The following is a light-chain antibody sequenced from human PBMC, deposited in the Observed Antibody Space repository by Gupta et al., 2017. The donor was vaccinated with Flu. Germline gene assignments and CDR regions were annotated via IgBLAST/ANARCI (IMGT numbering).Light chain of an antibody. Sequence: QSVLTQLPSASGTPGQSVTISCSGSPSNIGSNYVYWYQFLPGTAPNLVIHRHTQRPSGVPDRFSGSKSGTSASLAISGLRSEDEAEYYCAAWDDTLNGVVFGGGTKLTVL. CDR3: AAWDDTLNGVV. J-gene: IGLJ2*01. CDR1: PSNIGSNY. CDR2: RHT. V-gene: IGLV1-47*01.